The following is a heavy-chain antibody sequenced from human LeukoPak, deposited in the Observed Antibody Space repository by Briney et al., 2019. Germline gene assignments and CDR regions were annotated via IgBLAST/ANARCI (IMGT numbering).Heavy chain of an antibody. Sequence: SETLSLTCTVSGGSISSYYWSWIRQPPGKGLEWIGYIYYSGSTNYKPSLKSQVTISVDTSKNQFSLKLSSVTAADTAVYYCARALDIVVVPAAIIWFDPWGQGTLVTVSS. CDR1: GGSISSYY. V-gene: IGHV4-59*08. CDR2: IYYSGST. D-gene: IGHD2-2*03. J-gene: IGHJ5*02. CDR3: ARALDIVVVPAAIIWFDP.